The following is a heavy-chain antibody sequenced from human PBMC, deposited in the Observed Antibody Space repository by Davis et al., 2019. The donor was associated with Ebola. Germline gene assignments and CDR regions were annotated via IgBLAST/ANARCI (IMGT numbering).Heavy chain of an antibody. J-gene: IGHJ4*02. D-gene: IGHD1-1*01. Sequence: GRFTVSRDNSKNTMYLQMNSLRLEDTAVYYCAKDPTGHGSGNDYWGQGTLVIVSS. CDR3: AKDPTGHGSGNDY. V-gene: IGHV3-30*02.